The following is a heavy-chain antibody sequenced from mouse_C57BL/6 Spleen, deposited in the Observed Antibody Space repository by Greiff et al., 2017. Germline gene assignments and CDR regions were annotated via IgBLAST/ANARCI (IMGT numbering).Heavy chain of an antibody. CDR3: ARYLYGPLGGY. D-gene: IGHD1-1*02. V-gene: IGHV1-26*01. CDR2: INPNNGGT. CDR1: GYTFTDYY. J-gene: IGHJ2*01. Sequence: VQLQQSGPELVKPGASVKISCKASGYTFTDYYMNWVKQSPGKSLEWIGDINPNNGGTSYNQKFKGKATLTVDKSSSTAYMELRSLTSEDSAVYYCARYLYGPLGGYWGQGTTLTVSS.